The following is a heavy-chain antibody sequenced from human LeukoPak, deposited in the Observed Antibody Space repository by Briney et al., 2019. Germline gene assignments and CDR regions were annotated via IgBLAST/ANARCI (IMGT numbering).Heavy chain of an antibody. CDR3: ARVSYDFWSGVPDAFDI. D-gene: IGHD3-3*01. J-gene: IGHJ3*02. V-gene: IGHV3-53*01. CDR2: IYSGGST. CDR1: GFTVSNIY. Sequence: PGGSLRLSCAASGFTVSNIYMTWVRQAPGKGLEWVSVIYSGGSTYYRDSVKGRFTISRDNLKNALYLEMHGLRAEDAAIYYCARVSYDFWSGVPDAFDIWGQGTMVTVSS.